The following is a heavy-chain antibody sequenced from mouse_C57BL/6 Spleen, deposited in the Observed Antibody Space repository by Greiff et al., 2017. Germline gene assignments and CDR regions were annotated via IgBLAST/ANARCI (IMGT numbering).Heavy chain of an antibody. Sequence: QVQLQQSGAELVRPGASVTLSCKASGYTFTDYEMHWVKQTPVHGLEWIGAIDPETGGTAYNQKFKGKATLTVDKSSSTAYMQLSSLTSEDSAVYYCAIGLTTVVATRGYWGQGTTLTVSS. CDR2: IDPETGGT. CDR3: AIGLTTVVATRGY. CDR1: GYTFTDYE. V-gene: IGHV1-15*01. J-gene: IGHJ2*01. D-gene: IGHD1-1*01.